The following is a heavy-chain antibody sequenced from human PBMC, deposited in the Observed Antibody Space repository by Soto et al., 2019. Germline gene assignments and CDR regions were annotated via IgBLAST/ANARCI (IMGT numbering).Heavy chain of an antibody. J-gene: IGHJ5*02. CDR1: GYTFTGYF. D-gene: IGHD3-3*01. Sequence: GASVKVSCKASGYTFTGYFIHWVRQAPGQGLEWVGYINPNSGATKYAPRFQGRVTMTSDTSIRTAYMDLSNLRSDDTAVYYCARGAGTILAPLPWGPGTLVTVSS. CDR2: INPNSGAT. CDR3: ARGAGTILAPLP. V-gene: IGHV1-2*02.